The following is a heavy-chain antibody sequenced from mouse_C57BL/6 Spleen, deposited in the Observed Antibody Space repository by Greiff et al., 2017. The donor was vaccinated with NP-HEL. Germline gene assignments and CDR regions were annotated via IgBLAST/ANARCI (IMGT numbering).Heavy chain of an antibody. V-gene: IGHV1-55*01. CDR2: IYPGSGST. D-gene: IGHD1-1*01. Sequence: VQLQQSGAELVKPGASVKMSCKASGYTFTSYWINWVKQRPGQGLEWIGDIYPGSGSTNYNEKFKSKATLTVDTSSSTAYMQLSSLTSEDSAVYDCARRAIYYYGGSAAGFGGWGQGTLVTVS. J-gene: IGHJ3*01. CDR1: GYTFTSYW. CDR3: ARRAIYYYGGSAAGFGG.